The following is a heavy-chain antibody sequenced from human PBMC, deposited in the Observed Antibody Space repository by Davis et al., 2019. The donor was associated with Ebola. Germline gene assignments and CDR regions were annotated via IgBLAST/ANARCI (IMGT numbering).Heavy chain of an antibody. J-gene: IGHJ3*01. V-gene: IGHV3-11*04. CDR3: AGGKDSSGWYGDDAFDF. D-gene: IGHD6-19*01. Sequence: GGSLRLSCAASGFTFSDYYMSWIRQAPGKGLEWVSSISGSGFYIYYADSVKGRFTISRDNAKNSLYLQMNSLRVEDTAVYYCAGGKDSSGWYGDDAFDFWGQGTMVTVSS. CDR1: GFTFSDYY. CDR2: ISGSGFYI.